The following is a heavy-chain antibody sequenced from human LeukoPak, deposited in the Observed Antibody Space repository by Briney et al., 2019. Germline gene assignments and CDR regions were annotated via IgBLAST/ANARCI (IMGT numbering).Heavy chain of an antibody. CDR1: GLTFSNAW. J-gene: IGHJ4*02. D-gene: IGHD6-13*01. CDR2: IKSEADGGTT. Sequence: GGSLRLSCAASGLTFSNAWMSWVRQAPGKGLEWVGRIKSEADGGTTDYAAPVTGRFTISRDDPKTTFYLQMNSLRAEDTAVYYCITTGYRPYWGQGTLVTVSS. CDR3: ITTGYRPY. V-gene: IGHV3-15*01.